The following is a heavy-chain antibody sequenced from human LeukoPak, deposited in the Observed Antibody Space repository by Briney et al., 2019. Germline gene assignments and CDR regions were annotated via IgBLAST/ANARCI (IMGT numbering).Heavy chain of an antibody. J-gene: IGHJ6*02. CDR3: ARTYCSSTSCPRAGMDV. CDR1: GGSISSGGYY. D-gene: IGHD2-2*01. Sequence: SETLSLTCTVSGGSISSGGYYWSWIRQHPGKGLEWIGYIYYSGSTYYNPSLKSRVTISVDTSKNQFSLKLSSVTAADTAVYYCARTYCSSTSCPRAGMDVWGQGTTVTVSS. CDR2: IYYSGST. V-gene: IGHV4-31*03.